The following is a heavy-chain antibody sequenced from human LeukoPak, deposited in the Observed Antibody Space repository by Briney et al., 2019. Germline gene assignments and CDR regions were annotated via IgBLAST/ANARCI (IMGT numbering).Heavy chain of an antibody. CDR2: ISDSGRSS. J-gene: IGHJ4*02. CDR1: GFTFSDYA. V-gene: IGHV3-23*01. D-gene: IGHD3-16*02. CDR3: ARHDSFIPF. Sequence: PGGSLRLSCVACGFTFSDYAMSWVRQAPGKGLEWVSGISDSGRSSYYTDSVKGRCTISRDNSKNTVSLQINNLRTEDTAVYFCARHDSFIPFWGQGTLVTVTS.